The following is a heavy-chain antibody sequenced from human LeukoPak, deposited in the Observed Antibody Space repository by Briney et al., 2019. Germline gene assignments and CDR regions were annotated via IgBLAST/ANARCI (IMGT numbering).Heavy chain of an antibody. CDR2: ISSRSGTI. CDR3: ARPTNWWGYFDY. CDR1: GFTLSSVS. V-gene: IGHV3-48*02. Sequence: GGSLRLSCAASGFTLSSVSMNWVRQAPGKGLEWVSYISSRSGTIYYADSVKGRFTISRDNAKNSLYLQMNSLRDEDTAVYYCARPTNWWGYFDYWGQGTLVTVSS. J-gene: IGHJ4*02. D-gene: IGHD2-8*02.